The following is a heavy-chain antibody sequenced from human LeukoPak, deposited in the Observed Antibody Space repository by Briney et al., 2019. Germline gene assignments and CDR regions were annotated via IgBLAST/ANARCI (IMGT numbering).Heavy chain of an antibody. Sequence: GGSLRLSCAASGFTFSSYAVSWVRQAPGKGLEWVSAISGSGGSTYYADSVKGRFTISRDNSKNTLYLQMNSLRAEDTAVYYCAREPYSSGWSFDYWGQGTLVTVSS. V-gene: IGHV3-23*01. CDR3: AREPYSSGWSFDY. CDR2: ISGSGGST. D-gene: IGHD6-19*01. CDR1: GFTFSSYA. J-gene: IGHJ4*02.